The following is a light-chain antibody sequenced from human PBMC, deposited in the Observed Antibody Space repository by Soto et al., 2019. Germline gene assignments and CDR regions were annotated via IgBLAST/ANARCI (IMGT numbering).Light chain of an antibody. J-gene: IGLJ1*01. CDR2: DVS. CDR3: SSYTSSSTLGV. Sequence: QSVLTQPASVSGSPGQSITISCTGTSSDVGGYNYVSWYQQHPGKAPKLMIYDVSNRPSGVSNRFSGSKSGNTAALSSAGLHAEDAADYYGSSYTSSSTLGVFGTGTTPTVI. CDR1: SSDVGGYNY. V-gene: IGLV2-14*01.